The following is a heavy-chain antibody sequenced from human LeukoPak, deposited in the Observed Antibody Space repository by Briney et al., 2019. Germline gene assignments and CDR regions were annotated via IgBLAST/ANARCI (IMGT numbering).Heavy chain of an antibody. Sequence: PSETPSLTCAVYGGSFSGYYWSWIRQPPGKGLEWIGEINHSGSTNYNPSLKSRVTISVDTSKNQFSLKLSSVTAADTAVYYCAGLLRFLEWPGRLDYWGQGTLVTVSS. V-gene: IGHV4-34*01. CDR3: AGLLRFLEWPGRLDY. D-gene: IGHD3-3*01. J-gene: IGHJ4*02. CDR2: INHSGST. CDR1: GGSFSGYY.